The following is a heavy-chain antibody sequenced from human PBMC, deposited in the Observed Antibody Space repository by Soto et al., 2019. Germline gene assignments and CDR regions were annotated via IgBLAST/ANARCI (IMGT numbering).Heavy chain of an antibody. CDR1: GYTFTSYD. D-gene: IGHD4-17*01. CDR2: MNPNSGNT. V-gene: IGHV1-8*01. CDR3: VRAHDYGDYFWFDP. Sequence: ASVKVSCKASGYTFTSYDINWVRQATGQGLEWMGWMNPNSGNTGYAQKFQGRVTMTRNTSISTAYMELSSLRSEDTAVYYCVRAHDYGDYFWFDPWGQGNLVTVSS. J-gene: IGHJ5*02.